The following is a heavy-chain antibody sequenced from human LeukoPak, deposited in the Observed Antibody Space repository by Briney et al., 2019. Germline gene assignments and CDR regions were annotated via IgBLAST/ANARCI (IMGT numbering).Heavy chain of an antibody. D-gene: IGHD3-22*01. CDR3: ARDRLPYYYDSSGPLLDY. CDR2: IKQDGSEK. Sequence: GGSLRLSCAASGFTFSSYWMSWVRKVPGKGLEWVANIKQDGSEKYYVDSVKGRFTISRDNAKNSLYLQMNSLRAEDTAVYYCARDRLPYYYDSSGPLLDYWGQGTLVTVSS. J-gene: IGHJ4*02. V-gene: IGHV3-7*01. CDR1: GFTFSSYW.